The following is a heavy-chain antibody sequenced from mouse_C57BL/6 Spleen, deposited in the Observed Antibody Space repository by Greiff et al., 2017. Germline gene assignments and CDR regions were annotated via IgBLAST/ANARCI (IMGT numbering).Heavy chain of an antibody. CDR3: ARTPTGPHFDY. CDR1: GYTFTSYG. D-gene: IGHD4-1*02. J-gene: IGHJ2*01. Sequence: VQLQESGAELARPGASVKLSCKASGYTFTSYGISWVKQRTGQGLEWIGVIYPRGGNTYYNEKFKGKATLTADKSSSTEYMELRSLTSEDSAFYCGARTPTGPHFDYWGQGTTLTVSS. V-gene: IGHV1-81*01. CDR2: IYPRGGNT.